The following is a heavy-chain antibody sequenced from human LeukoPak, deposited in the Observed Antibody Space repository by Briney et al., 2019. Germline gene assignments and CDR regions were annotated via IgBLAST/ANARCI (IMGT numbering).Heavy chain of an antibody. Sequence: KPSETLSLTCAVSGGSFSNYYWSCIRQSPEKGLEWIGEINHSGDTNYNPSLKSRVSISLDTSKNQFSLNLTSVTAADTAVYYCESGTPQLWSSFWGQGTLVTVSS. V-gene: IGHV4-34*01. CDR2: INHSGDT. D-gene: IGHD5-18*01. CDR3: ESGTPQLWSSF. CDR1: GGSFSNYY. J-gene: IGHJ4*02.